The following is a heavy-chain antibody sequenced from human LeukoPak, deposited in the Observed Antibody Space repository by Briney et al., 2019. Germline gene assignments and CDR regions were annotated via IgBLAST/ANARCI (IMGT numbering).Heavy chain of an antibody. V-gene: IGHV4-34*01. CDR2: INHSGST. Sequence: PSETLSLTCAVYGGSFSGYYWSWIRQPPGKGLEWIGEINHSGSTNYNPSLKSRVTISVDTSKNQFSLKLSPVTAADTAGYYCARGWEDLYYFDYWGQGTLVTVSS. CDR1: GGSFSGYY. D-gene: IGHD1-26*01. CDR3: ARGWEDLYYFDY. J-gene: IGHJ4*02.